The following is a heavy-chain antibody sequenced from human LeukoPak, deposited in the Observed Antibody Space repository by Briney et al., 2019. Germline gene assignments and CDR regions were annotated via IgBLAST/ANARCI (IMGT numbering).Heavy chain of an antibody. J-gene: IGHJ6*03. CDR3: ARHIAARGSYPYYYYYMDV. D-gene: IGHD6-6*01. V-gene: IGHV5-51*01. CDR2: IYPGDSDT. CDR1: GYSFTSYW. Sequence: GESLKISCKGSGYSFTSYWIGWVRQMPGKGLEWMGIIYPGDSDTRYSPSFQGQVTISADKSISTAYLQWSSLKASDTAMYYCARHIAARGSYPYYYYYMDVWGKGTTVTVSS.